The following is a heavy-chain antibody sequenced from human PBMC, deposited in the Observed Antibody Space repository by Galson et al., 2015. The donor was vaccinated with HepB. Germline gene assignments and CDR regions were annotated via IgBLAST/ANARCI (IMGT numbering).Heavy chain of an antibody. Sequence: SVKVSCKASGFTFNSYGFTWVRQAPGQGLEWIGWISAYNGNTDYAQKVQGRVTMTTDTSTTTAYLDLGSLRSDDTAVYYCARDRSGTTRGEPAYWGQGTLVTVSS. CDR3: ARDRSGTTRGEPAY. V-gene: IGHV1-18*04. CDR2: ISAYNGNT. J-gene: IGHJ4*02. D-gene: IGHD1-7*01. CDR1: GFTFNSYG.